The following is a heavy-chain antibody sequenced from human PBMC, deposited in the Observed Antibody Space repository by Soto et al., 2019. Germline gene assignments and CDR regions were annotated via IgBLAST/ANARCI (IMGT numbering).Heavy chain of an antibody. CDR1: GGSINSGAYY. CDR2: ISYRGTT. CDR3: ERMSATGTRCFDP. V-gene: IGHV4-31*03. Sequence: SETLSLTCTVSGGSINSGAYYWSWVRQHPGKGLEWIGAISYRGTTYYNPSLQSRITMSVDTSKTQLSLKLSSVTAADTAVYYCERMSATGTRCFDPWGPGTLVTVSS. J-gene: IGHJ5*02. D-gene: IGHD1-1*01.